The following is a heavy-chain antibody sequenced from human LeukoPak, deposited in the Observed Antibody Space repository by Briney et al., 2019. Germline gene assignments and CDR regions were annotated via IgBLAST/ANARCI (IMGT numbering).Heavy chain of an antibody. CDR2: ISGSGGST. D-gene: IGHD1-7*01. CDR3: AKSMVLELPFYFNY. Sequence: QAGGSLRLSCAASGFTFSSYAMSWVRQAPGKGLEWVSAISGSGGSTYYADSVKGRFTISRGNSKNTLYLQMNSLRAEDTAVYYCAKSMVLELPFYFNYWGQGTLVTVSS. J-gene: IGHJ4*02. V-gene: IGHV3-23*01. CDR1: GFTFSSYA.